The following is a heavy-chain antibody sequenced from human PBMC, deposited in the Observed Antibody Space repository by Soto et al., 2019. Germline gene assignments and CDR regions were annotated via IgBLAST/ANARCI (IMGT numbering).Heavy chain of an antibody. D-gene: IGHD4-17*01. CDR3: ARSRHSTVTPLGYYFDY. Sequence: EVQLVESGGGVVRPGGSLRLSCVASGFTFDDYDMSWVRQTPGKGLEWVSGIIWNGGSTTYADSVKGRFAISRDNAKNSLYLQMDSLRDEDTALYYCARSRHSTVTPLGYYFDYWGQGTLVTVSS. CDR1: GFTFDDYD. V-gene: IGHV3-20*04. J-gene: IGHJ4*02. CDR2: IIWNGGST.